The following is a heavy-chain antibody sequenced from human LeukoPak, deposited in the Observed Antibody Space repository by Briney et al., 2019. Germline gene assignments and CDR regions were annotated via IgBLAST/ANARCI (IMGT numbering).Heavy chain of an antibody. D-gene: IGHD6-13*01. CDR1: GGSISSYY. V-gene: IGHV4-59*08. Sequence: PSETLSLTCTVSGGSISSYYWSWIRQPPGMGLEWIGCIYYSGSTNYNPSLKSRVTISVDTSKNQFSLKLSSVTAADTAVYYCAAPHIAGAAAGPFDGFDPWGQGTLVTVSS. CDR3: AAPHIAGAAAGPFDGFDP. J-gene: IGHJ5*02. CDR2: IYYSGST.